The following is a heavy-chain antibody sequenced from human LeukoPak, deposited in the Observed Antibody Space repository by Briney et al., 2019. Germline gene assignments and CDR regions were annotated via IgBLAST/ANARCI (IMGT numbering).Heavy chain of an antibody. V-gene: IGHV1-2*02. Sequence: ASVKVSCKASGYTFTDYYMHWVRQAPGQGFEWMGGIDSNSGGTNYAQNFQGRVTMTRDTSIGTVYMELISLRSDDTAVYYCAREMNYDDYRTSDYWGQGTLVTVSS. CDR2: IDSNSGGT. CDR1: GYTFTDYY. D-gene: IGHD4-17*01. CDR3: AREMNYDDYRTSDY. J-gene: IGHJ4*02.